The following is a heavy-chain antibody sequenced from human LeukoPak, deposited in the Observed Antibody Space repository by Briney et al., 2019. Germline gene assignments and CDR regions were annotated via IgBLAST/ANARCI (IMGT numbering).Heavy chain of an antibody. Sequence: GGSLRLSCAASGFTFSSYAMSWVRQAPGKGLEWVSAISGSGGSTYYADSVKGRFTISRDSSKNTLYLQMSSPRAEDTAVYYCARGIGDFGQYYFDCWGQGTLVTVSS. CDR1: GFTFSSYA. D-gene: IGHD4-17*01. CDR2: ISGSGGST. CDR3: ARGIGDFGQYYFDC. J-gene: IGHJ4*02. V-gene: IGHV3-23*01.